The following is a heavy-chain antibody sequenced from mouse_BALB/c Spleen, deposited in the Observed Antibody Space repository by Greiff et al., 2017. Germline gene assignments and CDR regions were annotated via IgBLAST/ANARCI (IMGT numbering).Heavy chain of an antibody. J-gene: IGHJ1*01. CDR3: ARGIDWYFDV. CDR2: ISSGSSTI. V-gene: IGHV5-17*02. CDR1: GFTFSSFG. Sequence: EVKLVESGGGLVQPGGSRKLSCAASGFTFSSFGMHWVRQAPEKGLEWVAYISSGSSTIYYADTVKGRFTISRDNPKNTLFLQMTSLRSEDTAMYYCARGIDWYFDVWGAGTTVTVSS.